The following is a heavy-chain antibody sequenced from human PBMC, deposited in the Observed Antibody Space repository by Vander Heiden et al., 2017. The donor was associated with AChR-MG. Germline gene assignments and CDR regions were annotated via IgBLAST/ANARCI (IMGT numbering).Heavy chain of an antibody. CDR3: ARAYGSGSYFQLDY. J-gene: IGHJ4*02. Sequence: QVQLVQSGAEVKKPGASVTVSCKASGYTFTSYSRHWVRQDPGQGLEWMRIINPSGATTGYAQRFQGRVTMTRDTSTSTVYMELSSLRSEDTAVYYCARAYGSGSYFQLDYWGQGTLVTVSS. D-gene: IGHD3-10*01. CDR1: GYTFTSYS. V-gene: IGHV1-46*01. CDR2: INPSGATT.